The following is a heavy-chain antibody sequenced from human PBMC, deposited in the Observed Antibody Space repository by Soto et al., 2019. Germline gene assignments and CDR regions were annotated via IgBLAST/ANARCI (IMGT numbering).Heavy chain of an antibody. CDR2: IYYSGST. CDR3: ARDDRLRYNYYYYMDV. Sequence: SETLSLTCTVSGGSISSYYWSWIRQPPGKGLEWIGYIYYSGSTNYNPSLKSRVTISVDTSKNQFSLKLSSVTAADTAVYYCARDDRLRYNYYYYMDVWGKGTTVTVSS. V-gene: IGHV4-59*01. CDR1: GGSISSYY. D-gene: IGHD4-17*01. J-gene: IGHJ6*03.